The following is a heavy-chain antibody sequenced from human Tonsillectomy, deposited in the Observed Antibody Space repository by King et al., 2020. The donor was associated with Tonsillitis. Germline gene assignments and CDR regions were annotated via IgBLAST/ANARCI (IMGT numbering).Heavy chain of an antibody. CDR3: AKVGDRNLLTGSPDSFDI. V-gene: IGHV3-74*02. J-gene: IGHJ3*02. D-gene: IGHD3-9*01. Sequence: VQLVESGGGLVQPGGSLRLSCEASGFTFTNYWMHWVRQAPGKGLVWVSRINMDVRDTSCADSVKGRFTVSRDNAKNTMYLHMSSLRAEDTAVYHCAKVGDRNLLTGSPDSFDIWGQGTMVTVSS. CDR1: GFTFTNYW. CDR2: INMDVRDT.